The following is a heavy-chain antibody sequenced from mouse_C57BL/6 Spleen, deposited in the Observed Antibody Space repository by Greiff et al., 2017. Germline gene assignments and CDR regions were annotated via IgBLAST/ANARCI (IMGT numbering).Heavy chain of an antibody. Sequence: QVQLQQPGAELVMPGASVKLSCKASGYTFTSYWMHWVKQRPGQGLEWIGEIDPSDSYTNYNQKFKGKSTLTVDKSSSTAYMQLSSLTSEDSAVYYCARFYYGSSLRAMDYWGQGTSVTVSS. CDR2: IDPSDSYT. CDR3: ARFYYGSSLRAMDY. CDR1: GYTFTSYW. J-gene: IGHJ4*01. D-gene: IGHD1-1*01. V-gene: IGHV1-69*01.